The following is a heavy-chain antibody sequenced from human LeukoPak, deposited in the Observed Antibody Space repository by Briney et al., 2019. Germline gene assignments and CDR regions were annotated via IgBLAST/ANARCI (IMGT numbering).Heavy chain of an antibody. CDR1: GGTFSSYA. CDR2: IIPILGIA. CDR3: ARDRGSGWYRDAFDI. Sequence: ASVNVSCTASGGTFSSYAISWVRQAPGQGLEWMGRIIPILGIANYAQKLQGRVTITADKSTSTAYMELSSLRSEDTAVYYCARDRGSGWYRDAFDIWGQGTMVTVSS. J-gene: IGHJ3*02. V-gene: IGHV1-69*04. D-gene: IGHD6-19*01.